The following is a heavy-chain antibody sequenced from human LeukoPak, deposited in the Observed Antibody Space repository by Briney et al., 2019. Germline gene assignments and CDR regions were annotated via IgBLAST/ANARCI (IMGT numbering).Heavy chain of an antibody. CDR3: AKDSGHSSSWYY. V-gene: IGHV3-23*01. CDR2: ISGSGTT. CDR1: GFTFSSYA. Sequence: PGGSLRLSCAASGFTFSSYAMSWVRQAPGKGLEWVSGISGSGTTYYADSVKGRFTISRDSARNTLYLQMNSLRDEDTAVYYCAKDSGHSSSWYYWGQGTLVTVSS. D-gene: IGHD6-13*01. J-gene: IGHJ4*02.